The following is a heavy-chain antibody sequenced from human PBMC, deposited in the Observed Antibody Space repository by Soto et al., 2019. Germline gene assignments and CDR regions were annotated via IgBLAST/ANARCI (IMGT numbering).Heavy chain of an antibody. CDR2: IYWDDTK. CDR1: GFSLPTDRVG. V-gene: IGHV2-5*02. CDR3: AHAYGGRSLY. D-gene: IGHD1-26*01. J-gene: IGHJ4*02. Sequence: QITLKESGPTLVKPTQTLTLTCTFSGFSLPTDRVGVGWIRQPPGKALEWLAVIYWDDTKTYRPSLKSRLTITTDTSKNQLALTMPDMDPVDTAPYYCAHAYGGRSLYWGQGTLVTVSS.